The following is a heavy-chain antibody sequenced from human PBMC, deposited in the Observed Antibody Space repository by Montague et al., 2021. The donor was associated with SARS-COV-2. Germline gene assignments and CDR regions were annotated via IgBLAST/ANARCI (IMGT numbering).Heavy chain of an antibody. V-gene: IGHV2-70*01. CDR3: ARISAWYSSGWSAFDY. CDR2: IDWDDDK. Sequence: VTSTQTLTLTCTFSGFSLSTSGMCVNWIRQPPGKALEWLALIDWDDDKYYSTSLKTRLTISKDTSKNQVVLTMTNMDPVDTATYYCARISAWYSSGWSAFDYWGQGTLVTVSS. D-gene: IGHD6-19*01. J-gene: IGHJ4*02. CDR1: GFSLSTSGMC.